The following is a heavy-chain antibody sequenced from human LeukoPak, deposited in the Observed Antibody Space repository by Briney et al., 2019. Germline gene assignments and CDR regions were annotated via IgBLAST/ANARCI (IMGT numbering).Heavy chain of an antibody. CDR3: AKDLSSAITSALVLDV. D-gene: IGHD3-22*01. V-gene: IGHV3-9*01. J-gene: IGHJ6*02. CDR1: GFTFDDYA. Sequence: GGSLRLSCAASGFTFDDYAMYWVRHTPGKGLEWVAGITWNRDNIGYGDSVKGRFTISRDNVKNVLYLQMNSLRPEDTALYYCAKDLSSAITSALVLDVWGQGTTV. CDR2: ITWNRDNI.